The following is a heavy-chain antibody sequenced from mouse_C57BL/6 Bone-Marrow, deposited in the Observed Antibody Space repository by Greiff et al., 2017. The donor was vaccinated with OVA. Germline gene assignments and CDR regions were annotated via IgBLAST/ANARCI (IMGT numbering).Heavy chain of an antibody. CDR2: IWSGGST. CDR3: AINIILRYFAMDY. D-gene: IGHD1-1*01. V-gene: IGHV2-2*01. Sequence: VQLVESGTGLVHPSQSLSITCTVSGFSLTSYGVHRVRQSPGKGLEWLGVIWSGGSTDYNEAFISRLSISKDKSKSQVFFKMHSLQADDTVIYYCAINIILRYFAMDYWGQGTSVTVSS. CDR1: GFSLTSYG. J-gene: IGHJ4*01.